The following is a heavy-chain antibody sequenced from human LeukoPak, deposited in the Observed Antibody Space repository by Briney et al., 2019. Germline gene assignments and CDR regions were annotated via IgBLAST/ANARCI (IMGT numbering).Heavy chain of an antibody. D-gene: IGHD6-19*01. J-gene: IGHJ3*02. CDR1: GFPFDDYG. Sequence: GGSLRLSCAASGFPFDDYGMNWVRQVPGKGLEWVSGINWNGGSTGYADSVKGRFTISRDNAKNSLCLQMNSLRAEDTALYYCARDIVLIAVAVRGSFDIWGQGTMVTVSS. CDR2: INWNGGST. V-gene: IGHV3-20*04. CDR3: ARDIVLIAVAVRGSFDI.